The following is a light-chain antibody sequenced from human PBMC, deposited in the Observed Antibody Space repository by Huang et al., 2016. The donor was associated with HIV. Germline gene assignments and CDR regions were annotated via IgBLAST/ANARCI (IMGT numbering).Light chain of an antibody. J-gene: IGKJ4*01. CDR2: DAS. V-gene: IGKV3-11*01. CDR1: QSISNY. CDR3: QQRSRT. Sequence: EIVLTQSPATLSLSPGERATLSCRARQSISNYLAWYQNKPGQAPRLRIYDASNRATGIPARFSGSGSGTDFTLTISSLESEDFAVYYCQQRSRTFGGGTKVEIK.